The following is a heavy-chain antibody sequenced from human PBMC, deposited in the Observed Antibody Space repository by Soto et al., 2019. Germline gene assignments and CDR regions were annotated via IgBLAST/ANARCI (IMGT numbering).Heavy chain of an antibody. Sequence: SETLSLTCTVSGDSISSSTYYWGWIRQPPGKGLEWIGSMFYSGNTYYNPSLKSRVTLSIDTSKNQFSLKLNSVTAADTAVYFCSMDYYADSSTYYRYFDYWGQGTPVTVSS. J-gene: IGHJ4*02. D-gene: IGHD3-22*01. CDR3: SMDYYADSSTYYRYFDY. CDR1: GDSISSSTYY. CDR2: MFYSGNT. V-gene: IGHV4-39*01.